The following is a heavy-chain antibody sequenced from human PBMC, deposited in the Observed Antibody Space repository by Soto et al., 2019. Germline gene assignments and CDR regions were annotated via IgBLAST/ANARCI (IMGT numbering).Heavy chain of an antibody. Sequence: GGSLRLSCAVSGFTFSGYWMSWVRQSPGKGLEWVGNIKQDGSEKYYVDSVKGRFTVSRDNAKNSLYLQMNSLRGEDTAVYYCARLIVGAIDFWGQGTLVTVSS. V-gene: IGHV3-7*01. D-gene: IGHD1-26*01. CDR2: IKQDGSEK. CDR1: GFTFSGYW. CDR3: ARLIVGAIDF. J-gene: IGHJ4*02.